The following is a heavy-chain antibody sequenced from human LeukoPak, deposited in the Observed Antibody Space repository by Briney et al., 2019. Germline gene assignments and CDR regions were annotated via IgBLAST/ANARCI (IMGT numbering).Heavy chain of an antibody. CDR1: GFTFTNAW. V-gene: IGHV3-15*01. D-gene: IGHD2-2*01. CDR3: TTVYCSSTSCAMSGNY. CDR2: IKSKTEGDTR. J-gene: IGHJ4*02. Sequence: GGSLTLSCAASGFTFTNAWMSWVRQAPGKGLEWVGRIKSKTEGDTRDYAAPVKGIFPISSDDSKNTLYLHMNSLKTEDTAVYYCTTVYCSSTSCAMSGNYRGQGTLVTVSS.